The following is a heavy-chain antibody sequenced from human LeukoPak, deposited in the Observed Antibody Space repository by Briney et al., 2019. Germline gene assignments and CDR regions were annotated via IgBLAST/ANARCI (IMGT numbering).Heavy chain of an antibody. CDR1: GFTFSSYG. J-gene: IGHJ2*01. D-gene: IGHD6-19*01. Sequence: GGSLRLSCAASGFTFSSYGMHWVRQAPGKGLEWVAVIWYDGSNKYYADSVKGRFTISRDNSKNTLYLQMNSLRAEDTAVYYCARERLAGYWYFDLWGRGTLVTVSS. CDR2: IWYDGSNK. V-gene: IGHV3-33*01. CDR3: ARERLAGYWYFDL.